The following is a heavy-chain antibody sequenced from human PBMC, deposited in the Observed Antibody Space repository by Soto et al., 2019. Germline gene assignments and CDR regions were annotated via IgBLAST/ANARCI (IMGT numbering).Heavy chain of an antibody. Sequence: ASVKVSCKASGGTFSSYAISWVRQAPGQGLEWMGGIIPIFGTANYAQKFQGRVTITADESTSTAYMERSSLRSEDTAVYYCARSEQYSSGWYLDYWGQGTLVTVSS. D-gene: IGHD6-19*01. CDR3: ARSEQYSSGWYLDY. CDR2: IIPIFGTA. V-gene: IGHV1-69*13. J-gene: IGHJ4*02. CDR1: GGTFSSYA.